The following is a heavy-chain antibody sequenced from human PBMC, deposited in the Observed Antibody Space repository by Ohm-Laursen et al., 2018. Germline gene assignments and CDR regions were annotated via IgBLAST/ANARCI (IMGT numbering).Heavy chain of an antibody. Sequence: GASVKVSCKASGYTFTGYYMHWVRQAPGQGLEWMGWISAYNGNTNYAQKLQGRVTMTTDTSTSTAYMELRSLRSDDTAVYYCARDLSRTPLDYWGQGTLVTVSS. D-gene: IGHD2-15*01. CDR1: GYTFTGYY. CDR2: ISAYNGNT. J-gene: IGHJ4*02. V-gene: IGHV1-18*04. CDR3: ARDLSRTPLDY.